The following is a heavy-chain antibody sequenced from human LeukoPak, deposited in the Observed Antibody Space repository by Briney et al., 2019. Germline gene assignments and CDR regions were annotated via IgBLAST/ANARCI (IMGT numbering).Heavy chain of an antibody. D-gene: IGHD2-21*02. J-gene: IGHJ4*02. Sequence: SETLSLTCAVSGGSITTRNFWSWVRQPPGKGLEWIAEMHHDGSANYNPSLKSRVSMSVDKSKNHFSLRLTSVTAADTAVYYCARTSRYQPLLFRHTYYFDYWGQGTLVTVSS. V-gene: IGHV4-4*02. CDR1: GGSITTRNF. CDR2: MHHDGSA. CDR3: ARTSRYQPLLFRHTYYFDY.